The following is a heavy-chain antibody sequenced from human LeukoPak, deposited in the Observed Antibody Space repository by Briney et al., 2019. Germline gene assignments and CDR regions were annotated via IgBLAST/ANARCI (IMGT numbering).Heavy chain of an antibody. J-gene: IGHJ6*02. CDR1: GGSISSGGYY. CDR2: IYYSGST. D-gene: IGHD4-23*01. CDR3: ARRRWGGGMDV. Sequence: SETLSLTCTVSGGSISSGGYYWSWIRQHPGKGLEWIGYIYYSGSTNYNPSLKSRVTISVDTSKDQFSLKLSSVTAADTAVYYCARRRWGGGMDVWGQGTTVTVSS. V-gene: IGHV4-61*08.